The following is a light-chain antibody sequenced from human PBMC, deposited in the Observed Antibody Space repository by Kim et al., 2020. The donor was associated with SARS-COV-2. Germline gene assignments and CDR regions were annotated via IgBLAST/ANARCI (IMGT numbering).Light chain of an antibody. Sequence: ASVGDRVTITCRASQNINNFLNWYLQKPGKAPNLLIYAASTLRIGVPSRFSGSGFGTDFTLTISSLQPEDFATYYCQHSDSIPITFGQGTRLEIK. CDR2: AAS. CDR3: QHSDSIPIT. CDR1: QNINNF. V-gene: IGKV1-39*01. J-gene: IGKJ5*01.